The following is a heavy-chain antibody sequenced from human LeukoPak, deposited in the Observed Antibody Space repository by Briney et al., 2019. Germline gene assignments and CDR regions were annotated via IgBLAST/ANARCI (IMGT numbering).Heavy chain of an antibody. V-gene: IGHV1-69*05. CDR3: ARDGDYGGTSGYFDY. D-gene: IGHD4-23*01. Sequence: SVKVSCKASGGTFSSYAISWVRQAPGQGLEWMGRIIPIFGTANYAQKFQARVTITTDKSKSTAYMELSILRSEDTAVYYCARDGDYGGTSGYFDYWGQRALVTVSS. CDR2: IIPIFGTA. CDR1: GGTFSSYA. J-gene: IGHJ4*02.